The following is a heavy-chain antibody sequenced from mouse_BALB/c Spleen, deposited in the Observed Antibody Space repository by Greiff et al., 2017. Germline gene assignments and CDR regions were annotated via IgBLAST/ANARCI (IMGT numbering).Heavy chain of an antibody. J-gene: IGHJ4*01. CDR3: ARYDGYYHYAMDY. V-gene: IGHV3-2*02. CDR2: ISYSGST. Sequence: EVMLVESGPGLVKPSQSLSLTCTVTGYSITSDYAWNWIRQFPGNKLEWMGYISYSGSTSYNPSLKSRISITRDTSKNQFFLQLNSVTTEDTATYYCARYDGYYHYAMDYWGQGTSVTVSS. D-gene: IGHD2-3*01. CDR1: GYSITSDYA.